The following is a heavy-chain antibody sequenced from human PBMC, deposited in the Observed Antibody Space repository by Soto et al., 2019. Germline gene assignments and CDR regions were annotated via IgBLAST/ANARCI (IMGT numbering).Heavy chain of an antibody. D-gene: IGHD2-2*01. CDR2: INPNSGGT. CDR3: ARLYGGTSRLEGHYYYYMDV. Sequence: GASVKVSCKASGYTFTGYYMHWVRQAPGQGLEWMGWINPNSGGTNYAQKFQGWVTMTRNTSISTAYMELSRLRSEDTVVYYCARLYGGTSRLEGHYYYYMDVWGKGTTVTVSS. V-gene: IGHV1-2*04. CDR1: GYTFTGYY. J-gene: IGHJ6*03.